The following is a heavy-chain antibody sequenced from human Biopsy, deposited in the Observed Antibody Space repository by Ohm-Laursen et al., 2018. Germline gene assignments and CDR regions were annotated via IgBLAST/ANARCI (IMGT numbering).Heavy chain of an antibody. CDR1: GFIFRNYA. V-gene: IGHV3-23*01. Sequence: SLRLSCSASGFIFRNYAMGWIRQAPGKGLEWVSGISGTDESTHSADSVKGRFTISRDNSKNMLYLHMNSLRAEDTAVYYCATEVVPAGIGGHWLDPWGQGTLVTVSS. D-gene: IGHD2-2*01. CDR3: ATEVVPAGIGGHWLDP. J-gene: IGHJ5*02. CDR2: ISGTDEST.